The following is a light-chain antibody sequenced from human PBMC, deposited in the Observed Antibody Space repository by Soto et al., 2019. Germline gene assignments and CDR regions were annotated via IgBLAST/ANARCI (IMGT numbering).Light chain of an antibody. CDR2: DTN. CDR1: TGAVTNGHY. J-gene: IGLJ1*01. CDR3: LLFYNGPCV. Sequence: QAVVAQEPSLTVSPGGTVTLTCGSSTGAVTNGHYPHWLQQKPGQAPRTLIYDTNNKPSWTPARFLGSLLGGKAALTLSGAQPEDEAEYYCLLFYNGPCVYGPGTKVTVL. V-gene: IGLV7-46*01.